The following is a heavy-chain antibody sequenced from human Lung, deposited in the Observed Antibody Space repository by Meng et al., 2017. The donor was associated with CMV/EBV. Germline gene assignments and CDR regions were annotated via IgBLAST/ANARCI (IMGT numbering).Heavy chain of an antibody. D-gene: IGHD5-18*01. CDR3: TCKGYSYGDDAFDI. J-gene: IGHJ3*02. V-gene: IGHV3-21*01. CDR1: GFTFSPYR. Sequence: GESXKISCAASGFTFSPYRMNWVRQAPGKGLEWVSSISSSSSYIYYADSVKGRFTISRDNAKNSLYLQMNSLRAEDTAVYYCTCKGYSYGDDAFDIWGQGTMVTVSS. CDR2: ISSSSSYI.